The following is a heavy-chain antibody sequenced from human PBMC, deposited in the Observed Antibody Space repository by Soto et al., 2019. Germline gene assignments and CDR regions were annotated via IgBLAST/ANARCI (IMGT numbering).Heavy chain of an antibody. D-gene: IGHD4-17*01. J-gene: IGHJ4*02. CDR2: ISYDGSNK. V-gene: IGHV3-30*18. CDR3: AKAYVGGLYGDYLDY. CDR1: GFTFSSYG. Sequence: GGSLRLSCAASGFTFSSYGMHWVRQAPGKGLEWVAVISYDGSNKYYADSVKGRFTISRDNSKNTLYLQMNSLRAEDTAVYYCAKAYVGGLYGDYLDYWGQGTLVTVSS.